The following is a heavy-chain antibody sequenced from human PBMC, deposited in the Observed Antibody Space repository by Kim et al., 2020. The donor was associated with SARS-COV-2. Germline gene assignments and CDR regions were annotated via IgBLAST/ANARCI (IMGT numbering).Heavy chain of an antibody. CDR3: ARAYSLQYLDWTATTHYYYMDV. CDR1: GGSFRDYY. V-gene: IGHV4-34*01. Sequence: SETLSLTCAVQGGSFRDYYWTWIRQSPGKGLEWIGEISYGGNTNYNPSLGSRVTMSIDTSRNHFSLKMTSVTAADTAVYYCARAYSLQYLDWTATTHYYYMDVWGKGTTVTVSS. J-gene: IGHJ6*03. CDR2: ISYGGNT. D-gene: IGHD3-3*01.